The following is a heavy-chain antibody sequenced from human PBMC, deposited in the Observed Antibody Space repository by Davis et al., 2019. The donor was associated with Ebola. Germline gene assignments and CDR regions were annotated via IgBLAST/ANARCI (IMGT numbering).Heavy chain of an antibody. CDR2: LYYSGFT. CDR3: AKSRIAAAVLQHFDY. D-gene: IGHD6-13*01. Sequence: SETLSLTCTVSGASVSSGAFYWSWIRQPPGRGLEWIGSLYYSGFTNYNPSLKSRVTTSIDTSKNEFSLKLTSVTAADTAVYYCAKSRIAAAVLQHFDYWGQGTLVTVSS. V-gene: IGHV4-61*08. CDR1: GASVSSGAFY. J-gene: IGHJ4*02.